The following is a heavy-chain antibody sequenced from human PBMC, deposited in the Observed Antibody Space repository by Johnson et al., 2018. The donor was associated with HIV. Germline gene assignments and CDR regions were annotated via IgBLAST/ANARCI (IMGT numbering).Heavy chain of an antibody. J-gene: IGHJ3*02. D-gene: IGHD3-10*01. V-gene: IGHV3-66*03. CDR3: AKSSSATYYGDAFDM. Sequence: VQLVESGGGLIQPGGSLRLSCAASGFTVSSNYMSWVRQAPGKGLEWVSVIYSGGSTYYADSVKGRFTISRDNSKNTLYLQMKSLRAEDTAVYYCAKSSSATYYGDAFDMWGQGTIVTVSS. CDR2: IYSGGST. CDR1: GFTVSSNY.